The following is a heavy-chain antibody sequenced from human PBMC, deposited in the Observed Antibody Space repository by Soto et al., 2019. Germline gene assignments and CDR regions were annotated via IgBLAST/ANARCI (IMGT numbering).Heavy chain of an antibody. J-gene: IGHJ6*03. V-gene: IGHV3-9*01. CDR2: ISWNSGSI. CDR1: GFTFDDYA. CDR3: AKDIGDIVAFMDV. Sequence: GGSLRLSCAASGFTFDDYAMHWVRQAPGKGLEWVSGISWNSGSIGYADSVKGRFTISRDNAKNSLYLQMNSLRAEDTALYYCAKDIGDIVAFMDVWGKGTTVTVSS. D-gene: IGHD2-15*01.